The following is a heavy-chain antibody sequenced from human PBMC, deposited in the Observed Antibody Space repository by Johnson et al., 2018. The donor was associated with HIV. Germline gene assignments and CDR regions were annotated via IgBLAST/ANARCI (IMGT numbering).Heavy chain of an antibody. Sequence: VQLVESGGGLVQPGGSLRLACAASGFTVSNNYMSWVRQAPGKGLEWVSIIYSGGSTYYADSVKGRFTISRDNSKNKLYLQMNSLRAEDTAVYYCARVVVVTAKGAFDIWGQGTMVTVSS. CDR2: IYSGGST. CDR1: GFTVSNNY. V-gene: IGHV3-66*01. J-gene: IGHJ3*02. D-gene: IGHD2-21*02. CDR3: ARVVVVTAKGAFDI.